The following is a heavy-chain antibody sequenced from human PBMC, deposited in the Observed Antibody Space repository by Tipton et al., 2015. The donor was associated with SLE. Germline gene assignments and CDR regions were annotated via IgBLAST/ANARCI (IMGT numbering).Heavy chain of an antibody. D-gene: IGHD3-22*01. V-gene: IGHV3-21*01. J-gene: IGHJ2*01. CDR3: ARGPYYYDSSGPGYFDL. Sequence: SLRLSCAASGFTFSSYSMNWVRQAPGKGLEWVSSISSSSSYRHYADSVKGRFTISRDNAKNSLYLQMNSLRAEDTAVYYCARGPYYYDSSGPGYFDLWGRGTLVTVSS. CDR2: ISSSSSYR. CDR1: GFTFSSYS.